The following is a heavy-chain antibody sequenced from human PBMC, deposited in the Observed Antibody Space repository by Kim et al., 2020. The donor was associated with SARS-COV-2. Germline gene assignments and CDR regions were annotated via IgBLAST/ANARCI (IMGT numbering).Heavy chain of an antibody. V-gene: IGHV4-38-2*02. CDR3: ARSGRPLVDY. D-gene: IGHD3-10*01. Sequence: SETLSLTCTVSGYSISSGYYWGWIRQPPGKGLEWIGSIYHSGSTYYNPSLKSRVTISVDTSKNQFSLKLSSVTAADTAVYYCARSGRPLVDYWGPGTL. CDR1: GYSISSGYY. J-gene: IGHJ4*02. CDR2: IYHSGST.